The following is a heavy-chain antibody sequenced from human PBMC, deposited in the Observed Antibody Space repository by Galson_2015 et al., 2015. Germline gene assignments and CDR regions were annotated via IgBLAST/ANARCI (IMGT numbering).Heavy chain of an antibody. D-gene: IGHD3-10*01. CDR3: ASGAGADYIPY. Sequence: SLRLSCAASGFTFSNYDMNWVRQAPGKGLEWISFIGSSGTTIYYADSVRGRFTVSRDNAKNSLYLQINSLRVEDTAVYYCASGAGADYIPYWGQGPRVPVPS. J-gene: IGHJ4*02. CDR1: GFTFSNYD. V-gene: IGHV3-48*03. CDR2: IGSSGTTI.